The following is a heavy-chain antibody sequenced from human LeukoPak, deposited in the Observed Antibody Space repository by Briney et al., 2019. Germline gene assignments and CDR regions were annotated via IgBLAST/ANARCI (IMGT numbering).Heavy chain of an antibody. J-gene: IGHJ4*02. D-gene: IGHD3-9*01. CDR2: ISAYNGNT. CDR1: GYTFTSYG. CDR3: ARVLLDYDILTGYYCFDY. Sequence: ASVKVSCKASGYTFTSYGISWVRQAPGQGLEWMGWISAYNGNTNYAQKLQGRVTMTTDTSTSTAYMELRSLRSDGTAVYYCARVLLDYDILTGYYCFDYWGQGTLVTVSS. V-gene: IGHV1-18*01.